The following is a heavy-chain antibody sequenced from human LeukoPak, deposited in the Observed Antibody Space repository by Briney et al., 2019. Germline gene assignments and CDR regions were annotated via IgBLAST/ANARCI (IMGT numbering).Heavy chain of an antibody. D-gene: IGHD3-22*01. Sequence: GGSLRLSCAASGFTFDDYAMECVRHAHGGVREWVSGIIWNSGSIGYADSVKGRFTISRDNAKNSLYLQMNSLRAEDTALYYCAKGITPFTTGIDYWGQGTVLTV. CDR3: AKGITPFTTGIDY. V-gene: IGHV3-9*01. J-gene: IGHJ4*02. CDR2: IIWNSGSI. CDR1: GFTFDDYA.